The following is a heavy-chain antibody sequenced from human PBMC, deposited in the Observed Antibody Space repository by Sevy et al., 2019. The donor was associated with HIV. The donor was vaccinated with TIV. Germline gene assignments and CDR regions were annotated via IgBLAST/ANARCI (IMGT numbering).Heavy chain of an antibody. V-gene: IGHV3-49*03. CDR2: IRSNTFGATT. CDR3: ARVRGTSSPYYYFGMDV. J-gene: IGHJ6*02. Sequence: GGSLRLSCTASGFTFGDDAMNWLRQAPGKGLEWVGFIRSNTFGATTEYAGSVKGRFTISRDDSKSIAYLQMNSLKTEDRAVYFCARVRGTSSPYYYFGMDVWGQGTTVTVSS. CDR1: GFTFGDDA. D-gene: IGHD3-10*01.